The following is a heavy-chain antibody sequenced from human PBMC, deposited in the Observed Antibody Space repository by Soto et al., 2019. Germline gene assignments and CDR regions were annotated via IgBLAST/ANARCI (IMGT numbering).Heavy chain of an antibody. CDR1: GFPFSCYA. Sequence: PGGSLRVYCAASGFPFSCYAMPWVRQAPGKGLVWVSLRLGSGGITYYADSVKGRCTISRDHSRDPLYLQMNRLRAEDTAVYYCAKVHGSGSYNNFPDYWGRVNLLILSS. CDR2: RLGSGGIT. CDR3: AKVHGSGSYNNFPDY. V-gene: IGHV3-23*01. D-gene: IGHD3-10*01. J-gene: IGHJ4*02.